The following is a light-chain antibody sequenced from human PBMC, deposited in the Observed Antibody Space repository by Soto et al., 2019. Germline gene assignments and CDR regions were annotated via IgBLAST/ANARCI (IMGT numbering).Light chain of an antibody. V-gene: IGLV2-14*01. J-gene: IGLJ2*01. CDR3: SSYTISSTHVV. CDR1: SSDVGGYNY. CDR2: DVT. Sequence: QSALTQPASVSGSPGQSITISCTGTSSDVGGYNYVSWYQQHPGKAPKLMIYDVTNRPSGVSNRFSGSKSGNTASLAISGRHAEDEADYYCSSYTISSTHVVFGGGTQLTVL.